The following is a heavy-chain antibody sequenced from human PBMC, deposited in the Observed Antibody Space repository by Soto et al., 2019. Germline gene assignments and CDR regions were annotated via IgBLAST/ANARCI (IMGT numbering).Heavy chain of an antibody. J-gene: IGHJ5*02. V-gene: IGHV4-31*03. D-gene: IGHD2-2*01. CDR3: ARAGSTSPYNWFDP. CDR2: IYYSGST. CDR1: GGSISSGGYY. Sequence: SETLSLTCTVSGGSISSGGYYWSWIRQHPGKGLEWIGYIYYSGSTYYNPSLKSRVTISVDTSKNQFSLKLSSVTAADTAVYYCARAGSTSPYNWFDPWGHRTLVTVSS.